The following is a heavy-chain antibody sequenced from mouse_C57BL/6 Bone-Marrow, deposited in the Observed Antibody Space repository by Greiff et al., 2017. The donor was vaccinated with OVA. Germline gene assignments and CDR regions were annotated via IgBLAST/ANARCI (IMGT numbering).Heavy chain of an antibody. Sequence: EVQLQQSGAELVKPGASVKLSCTASGFNIKDYYMHWVKQRTEQGLEWIGRIDPEDGETKYAQKFQGKATITADTSSNTAYLQLSSLTSEDTAVYYCVPPCYGKASFAYWGQGTLVTVSA. CDR1: GFNIKDYY. V-gene: IGHV14-2*01. J-gene: IGHJ3*01. CDR2: IDPEDGET. D-gene: IGHD1-1*01. CDR3: VPPCYGKASFAY.